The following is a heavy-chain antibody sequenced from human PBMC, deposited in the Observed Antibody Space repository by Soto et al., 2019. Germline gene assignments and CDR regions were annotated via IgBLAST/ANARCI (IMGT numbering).Heavy chain of an antibody. Sequence: SGPTLVNPTQTLTLTCTFSGFPLSTSGMCVSWIRQPPGKALEWLALIDWDDDKYYSTSLKTRLTISKDTSKNQVVLTMTNMDPVDTATYYCARMGSYYDFWSGYPTYYYYYYGMDVWGQGTTVTVSS. CDR3: ARMGSYYDFWSGYPTYYYYYYGMDV. CDR2: IDWDDDK. CDR1: GFPLSTSGMC. D-gene: IGHD3-3*01. V-gene: IGHV2-70*01. J-gene: IGHJ6*02.